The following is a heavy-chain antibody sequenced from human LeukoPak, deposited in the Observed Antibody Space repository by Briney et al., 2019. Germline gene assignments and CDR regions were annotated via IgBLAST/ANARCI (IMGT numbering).Heavy chain of an antibody. CDR3: ARLRVGATGYFDS. D-gene: IGHD1-26*01. J-gene: IGHJ4*02. CDR1: GGSISSSSYH. V-gene: IGHV4-39*01. CDR2: VYDSGSP. Sequence: SETLSLTCTVSGGSISSSSYHWGWIRQPPGKGLGGIVSVYDSGSPYNNPSLKSRVTISVDTSKKQFSLKMSSVTAADTAVYYCARLRVGATGYFDSWGQGTLVTVSS.